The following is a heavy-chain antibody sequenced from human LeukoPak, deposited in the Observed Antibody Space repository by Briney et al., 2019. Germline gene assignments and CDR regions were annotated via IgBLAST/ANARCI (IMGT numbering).Heavy chain of an antibody. V-gene: IGHV1-69*05. J-gene: IGHJ3*02. Sequence: VASVKVSCKASGGTFSSYAISWVRQAPGQGLEWVGGIIPIFGTANYAQKFQGRVTITTDESTSTAYMELSSLRSEDTAVYYCAGYSSSLAFDIWGQGTMVTVSS. CDR3: AGYSSSLAFDI. CDR1: GGTFSSYA. D-gene: IGHD6-6*01. CDR2: IIPIFGTA.